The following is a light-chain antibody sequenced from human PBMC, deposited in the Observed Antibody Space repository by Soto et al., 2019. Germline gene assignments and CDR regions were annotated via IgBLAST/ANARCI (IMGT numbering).Light chain of an antibody. V-gene: IGKV3-15*01. CDR1: QSVSGN. J-gene: IGKJ1*01. CDR2: GAS. Sequence: EIVMTQSPATLSVSPGERATLSCRASQSVSGNLAWYQQKPDQAPRLLIYGASTRATAIPARFSGSGSGTEFTLTISSLQSEDFAVYYSQQYNNWPQTFGQGTKVEIK. CDR3: QQYNNWPQT.